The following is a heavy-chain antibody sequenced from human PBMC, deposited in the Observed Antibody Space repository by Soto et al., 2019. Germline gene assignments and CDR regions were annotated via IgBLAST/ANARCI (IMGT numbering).Heavy chain of an antibody. J-gene: IGHJ5*02. CDR1: GYSFTSYW. CDR2: IYPGDSDT. Sequence: GESLKISCKGSGYSFTSYWIGWVRQMPGKGLEWMGIIYPGDSDTRYSPSFQGQVTISADKSISTAYLQWSSLKASDTAMYYCAVGSYYYDSSGYSAADGWFDPWGQGTLVTVSS. V-gene: IGHV5-51*01. D-gene: IGHD3-22*01. CDR3: AVGSYYYDSSGYSAADGWFDP.